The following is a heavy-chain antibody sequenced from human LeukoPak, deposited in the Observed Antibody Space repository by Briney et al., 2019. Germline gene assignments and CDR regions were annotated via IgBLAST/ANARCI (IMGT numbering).Heavy chain of an antibody. D-gene: IGHD3-9*01. CDR3: ARDWRHVDWCMDV. Sequence: PGASMRISCAAAGSPFSSNWMSWVRQATGKGLEWVANIKQDGSEKYYVDSVKGRFTISRDNAKNSLYVQMDSLRAEDTAVYYCARDWRHVDWCMDVWGKGTTVTVSS. CDR1: GSPFSSNW. J-gene: IGHJ6*04. CDR2: IKQDGSEK. V-gene: IGHV3-7*03.